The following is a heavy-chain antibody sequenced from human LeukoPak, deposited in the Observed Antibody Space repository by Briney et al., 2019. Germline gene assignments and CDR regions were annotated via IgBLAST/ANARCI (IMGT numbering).Heavy chain of an antibody. CDR1: GYTFSSDH. CDR2: IDGSGGST. V-gene: IGHV3-23*01. CDR3: AKIHYYGSGFYFDY. D-gene: IGHD3-10*01. J-gene: IGHJ4*02. Sequence: QSGESLRLSCAASGYTFSSDHMSGVPQAPPKGGEGVSAIDGSGGSTYYADSVKGRFTISRDNSKNTLYLQMNSLRAEDTGVYYCAKIHYYGSGFYFDYWGQGTLVTVSS.